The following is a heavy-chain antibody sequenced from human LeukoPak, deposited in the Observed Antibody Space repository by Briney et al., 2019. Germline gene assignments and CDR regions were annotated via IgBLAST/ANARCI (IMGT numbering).Heavy chain of an antibody. D-gene: IGHD6-19*01. CDR3: ARDLSAAFDF. V-gene: IGHV3-33*01. J-gene: IGHJ4*02. Sequence: GGSLRLSCAASGFTFSSYGMHWVRQAPGKGLEWVALIWYDGSNKYYADSVKGRFTISRDNSKNTLFLDMSDLRVEDTAVYYCARDLSAAFDFWGQGVLVTVSS. CDR1: GFTFSSYG. CDR2: IWYDGSNK.